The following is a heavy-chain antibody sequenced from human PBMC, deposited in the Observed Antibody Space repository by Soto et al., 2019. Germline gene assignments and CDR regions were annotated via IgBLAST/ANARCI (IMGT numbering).Heavy chain of an antibody. CDR2: MYYSGST. V-gene: IGHV4-39*01. Sequence: PSETLSLTCNVSGGSISRSSYYWGWIRQPPGKGLEWIGSMYYSGSTYYNPSLKSRVTISIDTPKNQLSLKLTSVTAADTAVYYCSTRAPEGFDPWGQGTLVTVSS. J-gene: IGHJ5*02. CDR3: STRAPEGFDP. CDR1: GGSISRSSYY.